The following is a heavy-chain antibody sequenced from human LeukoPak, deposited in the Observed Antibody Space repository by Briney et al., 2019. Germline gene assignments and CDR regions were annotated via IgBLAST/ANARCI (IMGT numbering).Heavy chain of an antibody. D-gene: IGHD5-18*01. CDR3: VRQGYGYDGGDYYYDGLDI. CDR2: ISHSSTYI. V-gene: IGHV3-21*01. CDR1: GFTFSTYT. Sequence: GGSLRLSCAASGFTFSTYTMNWVRQAPGKGLEWVSSISHSSTYIFYADSVKGRFTISRDNAKNSLYVQMNSLRAEDSAVYYCVRQGYGYDGGDYYYDGLDIWGQGTTVTVSS. J-gene: IGHJ6*02.